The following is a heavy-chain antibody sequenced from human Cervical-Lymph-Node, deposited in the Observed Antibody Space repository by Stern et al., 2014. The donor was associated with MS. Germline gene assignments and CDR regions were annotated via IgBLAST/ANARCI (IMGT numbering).Heavy chain of an antibody. CDR2: ISWNSGSI. J-gene: IGHJ4*02. Sequence: EVQLVQTGGDLVQPGRSLILSCAASGFPFDDYAMHWVRHAPGQGLERVSGISWNSGSIGYADSVKDRFTISRDNAKNSLYLQMNSLRAEDTALYYCAKDIVGAVAGTSFDYWGQGTLVTVSS. D-gene: IGHD6-19*01. CDR1: GFPFDDYA. V-gene: IGHV3-9*01. CDR3: AKDIVGAVAGTSFDY.